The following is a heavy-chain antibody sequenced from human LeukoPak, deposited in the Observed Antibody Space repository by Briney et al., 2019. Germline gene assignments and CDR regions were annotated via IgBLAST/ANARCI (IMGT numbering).Heavy chain of an antibody. J-gene: IGHJ6*02. CDR2: IIPILGIA. CDR3: ARDGEMATNYYYCYGMDV. D-gene: IGHD5-24*01. CDR1: GGTFSSYA. Sequence: SVKVSCKASGGTFSSYAISWVRQAPGQGLEWMGRIIPILGIANYAQKFQGRVTITADKSTSTAYMELSSLRSEDTAVYYCARDGEMATNYYYCYGMDVWGQGTTVTVSS. V-gene: IGHV1-69*04.